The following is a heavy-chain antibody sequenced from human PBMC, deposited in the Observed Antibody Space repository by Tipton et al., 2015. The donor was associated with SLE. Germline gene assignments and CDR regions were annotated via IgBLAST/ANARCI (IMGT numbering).Heavy chain of an antibody. V-gene: IGHV3-72*01. CDR2: TRNKANSYTT. CDR3: ASSGSYSPFDY. D-gene: IGHD1-26*01. CDR1: GFTFSDHY. Sequence: GSLRLSCAASGFTFSDHYMDWVRQAPGKGLEWVGRTRNKANSYTTEYAASVKGRFSISRDDSKNSLYLQMNSLKTEDTAVYYCASSGSYSPFDYWGQGTLVTVSS. J-gene: IGHJ4*02.